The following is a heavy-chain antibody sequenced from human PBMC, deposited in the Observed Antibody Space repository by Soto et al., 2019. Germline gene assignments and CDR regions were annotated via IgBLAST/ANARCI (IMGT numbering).Heavy chain of an antibody. CDR3: ANHGGFDF. V-gene: IGHV3-23*01. D-gene: IGHD4-17*01. J-gene: IGHJ3*01. CDR2: ISVRGDYR. Sequence: EGQLLQSGGGLVQPGESLRVSCAASGFTFSSSGMSWVRQAPGKGLEWVSSISVRGDYRYYADSVKGRFTISRDNSKNTLYLQMNSLTAEDTAVYYCANHGGFDFWGQGTRVAVS. CDR1: GFTFSSSG.